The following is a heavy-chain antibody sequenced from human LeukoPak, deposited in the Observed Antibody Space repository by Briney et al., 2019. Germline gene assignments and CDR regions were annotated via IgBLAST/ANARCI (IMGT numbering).Heavy chain of an antibody. Sequence: GGSMRLSCLGSDFIFTKYWMTWVRQAPGKGLEGVANIREDGNKDNYIDSVRGRFTISRDNAKNSLYLQMNSLRAEDTAVYYCARDEVGGPLKHWGQGILVTGSS. D-gene: IGHD1-26*01. CDR1: DFIFTKYW. CDR3: ARDEVGGPLKH. V-gene: IGHV3-7*01. CDR2: IREDGNKD. J-gene: IGHJ4*02.